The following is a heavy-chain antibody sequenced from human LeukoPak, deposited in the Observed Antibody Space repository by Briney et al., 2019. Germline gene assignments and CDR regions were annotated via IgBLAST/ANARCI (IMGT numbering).Heavy chain of an antibody. CDR3: ARGGLDYDFWSGYYPFDY. J-gene: IGHJ4*02. CDR2: IYYSGST. D-gene: IGHD3-3*01. CDR1: GGSISSGGYY. Sequence: PSETLSLTCTVSGGSISSGGYYWSWIRQHPGEGLEWIGYIYYSGSTYYNPSLKSRVTISVDTSKNQFSLKLSSVTAADTAVYYCARGGLDYDFWSGYYPFDYWGQGTLVTVSS. V-gene: IGHV4-31*03.